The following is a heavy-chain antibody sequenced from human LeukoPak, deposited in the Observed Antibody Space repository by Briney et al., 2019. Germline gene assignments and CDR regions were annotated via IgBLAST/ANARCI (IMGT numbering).Heavy chain of an antibody. D-gene: IGHD1-26*01. J-gene: IGHJ4*02. CDR2: INSDGSST. Sequence: PGGSLRLSCTASGFTFSTYWMHWVRQAPGKGLVWVSRINSDGSSTSYADSVKGRFTISRDNAKNTLYLQMNSLRAEDTAVYYCARERWDAYYFDYWGQGTLVTVSS. V-gene: IGHV3-74*01. CDR3: ARERWDAYYFDY. CDR1: GFTFSTYW.